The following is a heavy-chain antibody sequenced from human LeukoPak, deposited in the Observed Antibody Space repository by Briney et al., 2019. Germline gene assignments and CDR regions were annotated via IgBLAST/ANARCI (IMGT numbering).Heavy chain of an antibody. V-gene: IGHV1-18*04. CDR3: ARKYCSSTSCYGGNAFDI. CDR2: ISAYNGNT. Sequence: ASVKASCKASGYTFTSYGISWVRQAPGQGLEWMGWISAYNGNTNYAQKPQGRVTMTTDTSTSTAYMELRSLRSDDTAVYYCARKYCSSTSCYGGNAFDIWGQETMVTVSS. J-gene: IGHJ3*02. CDR1: GYTFTSYG. D-gene: IGHD2-2*01.